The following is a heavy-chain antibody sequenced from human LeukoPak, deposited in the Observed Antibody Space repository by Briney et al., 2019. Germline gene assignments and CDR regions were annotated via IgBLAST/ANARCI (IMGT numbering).Heavy chain of an antibody. J-gene: IGHJ4*02. V-gene: IGHV3-23*01. Sequence: GGSLRLSCAASGFTFSSYAMSWVRQAPGKGLEWVSGISGSGGSTCYADSVKGRFSISRDNSKNTLYLQMNSLRVEDTAVYYCAKAREGAAAAGTERYLDYWGQGTLVTVSS. CDR2: ISGSGGST. CDR1: GFTFSSYA. D-gene: IGHD6-13*01. CDR3: AKAREGAAAAGTERYLDY.